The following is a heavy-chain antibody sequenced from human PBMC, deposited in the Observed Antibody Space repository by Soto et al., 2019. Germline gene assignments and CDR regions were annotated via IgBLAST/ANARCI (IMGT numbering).Heavy chain of an antibody. V-gene: IGHV4-31*02. D-gene: IGHD3-10*01. CDR1: GCSITSGGYY. J-gene: IGHJ4*02. CDR3: ARKQAGYFYGIDY. Sequence: PSETRSLTCPVSGCSITSGGYYWSWIRQHPGKGLEWLGYIYDSGSTFYNPSLKSRITLSVDTSKNQFSLKLSSVTVADTAVYFCARKQAGYFYGIDYWGQGTLVTVSS. CDR2: IYDSGST.